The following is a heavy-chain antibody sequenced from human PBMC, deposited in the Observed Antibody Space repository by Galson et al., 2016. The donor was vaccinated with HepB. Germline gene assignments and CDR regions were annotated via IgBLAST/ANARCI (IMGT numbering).Heavy chain of an antibody. V-gene: IGHV3-13*01. D-gene: IGHD2-2*01. CDR3: ARARLGGGAGGSDTVAVPSAMDH. CDR1: GFIFSDYD. J-gene: IGHJ4*02. CDR2: IDSAGDT. Sequence: SLRLSCAASGFIFSDYDMHWVRQVTGKSLEWVSAIDSAGDTFYPGSVKGRFTISRENAKNSWYLQMNGLRAGDPAVYYCARARLGGGAGGSDTVAVPSAMDHWGQGTLVTVSS.